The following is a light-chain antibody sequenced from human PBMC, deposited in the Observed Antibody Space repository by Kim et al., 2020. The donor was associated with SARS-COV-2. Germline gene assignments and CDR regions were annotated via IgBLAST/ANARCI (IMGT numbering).Light chain of an antibody. J-gene: IGKJ1*01. CDR1: QSVSFN. CDR3: QHYNNWPRT. Sequence: SPGEPATLSCRASQSVSFNLAWFQQRPGQAPRLLIYGASVTSTAIPARFIGSGSGSNFTLTIIILQSEDSAVYYCQHYNNWPRTFGPGTKVDIK. V-gene: IGKV3D-15*03. CDR2: GAS.